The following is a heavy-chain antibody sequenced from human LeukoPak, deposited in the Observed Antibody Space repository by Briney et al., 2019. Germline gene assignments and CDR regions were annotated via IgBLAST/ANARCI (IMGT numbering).Heavy chain of an antibody. CDR1: GGSISSYY. J-gene: IGHJ5*02. CDR3: ARDRGTNYDFWSGPRDWFDP. CDR2: IYYSGST. V-gene: IGHV4-59*01. Sequence: SETLSLTCTVSGGSISSYYWSWIRQPPGKELEWIGYIYYSGSTNYNPSLKSRVTISVDTSKNQFSLKLSSVTAADTAVYYCARDRGTNYDFWSGPRDWFDPWGQGTLVTVSS. D-gene: IGHD3-3*01.